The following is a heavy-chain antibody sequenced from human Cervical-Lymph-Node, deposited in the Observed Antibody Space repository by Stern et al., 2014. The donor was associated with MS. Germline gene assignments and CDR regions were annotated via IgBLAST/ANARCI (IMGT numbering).Heavy chain of an antibody. Sequence: VQLVQSGAEVKKPGESLKISCQVSGYNFPVYWIGWVRQTPGKGLEWGGIIYPPDSETRYNPSCQGQVSMSVDKSVSTAYLQWSSLQTSDTALYFCARHTGDYAFDYWGQGTLVIVSS. CDR3: ARHTGDYAFDY. J-gene: IGHJ4*02. CDR1: GYNFPVYW. D-gene: IGHD4-17*01. CDR2: IYPPDSET. V-gene: IGHV5-51*01.